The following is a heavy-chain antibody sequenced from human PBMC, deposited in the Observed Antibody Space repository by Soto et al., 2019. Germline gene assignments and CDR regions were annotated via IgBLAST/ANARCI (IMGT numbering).Heavy chain of an antibody. CDR3: ARVPVTTLREHWFDP. CDR1: GGSISSYY. CDR2: IYYSGST. J-gene: IGHJ5*02. Sequence: QVQLQESGPGLVKPSETLSLTCTVSGGSISSYYWSWIRQPPGKGLEWIGYIYYSGSTNYNPSLKSRVTISVDTSKNQFSLKLSSVTAADTAVYYCARVPVTTLREHWFDPWGQGTLVTVSS. D-gene: IGHD3-3*01. V-gene: IGHV4-59*01.